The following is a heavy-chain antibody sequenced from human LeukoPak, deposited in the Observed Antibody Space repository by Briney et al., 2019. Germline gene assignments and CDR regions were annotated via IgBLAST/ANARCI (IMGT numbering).Heavy chain of an antibody. V-gene: IGHV4-59*01. CDR2: VLYSGST. CDR1: GGSISGYY. D-gene: IGHD2-21*02. CDR3: ARWWSCGGDCYLLDS. Sequence: SETLSLTCTVSGGSISGYYWSWIRQPPAKGLEWIGHVLYSGSTTYDPSLKGRVTISVDTSKNQFSLKLSSVTAADTAVYYRARWWSCGGDCYLLDSWGQGTLVTVSS. J-gene: IGHJ4*02.